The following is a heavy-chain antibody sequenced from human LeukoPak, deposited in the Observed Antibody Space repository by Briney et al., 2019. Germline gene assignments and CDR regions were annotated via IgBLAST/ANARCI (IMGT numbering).Heavy chain of an antibody. V-gene: IGHV1-18*01. CDR2: ISAYNGNT. J-gene: IGHJ4*02. CDR3: AREKYCGGDCYNYFDY. Sequence: ASVKVSCKASGYTFISYGISWVRQAPGQELEWMGWISAYNGNTNYAQKLQGRVTMTTDTSTSTAYMELRSLRSDDTAVYYCAREKYCGGDCYNYFDYCGQRTLVTVSS. D-gene: IGHD2-21*02. CDR1: GYTFISYG.